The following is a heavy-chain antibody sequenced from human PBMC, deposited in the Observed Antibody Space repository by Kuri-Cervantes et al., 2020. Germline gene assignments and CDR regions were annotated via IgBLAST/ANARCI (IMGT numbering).Heavy chain of an antibody. Sequence: ASVKVSCKTSGYTFTSYGISWVRQAPGQGLEWMGWISAYNGNTNYAQKLQGRVTMTTDTSTSTAYMELRSLRSDDTAVYYCARGPYYYYDSSGYYYLDYWGQGTLVTVSS. J-gene: IGHJ4*02. V-gene: IGHV1-18*01. CDR1: GYTFTSYG. D-gene: IGHD3-22*01. CDR3: ARGPYYYYDSSGYYYLDY. CDR2: ISAYNGNT.